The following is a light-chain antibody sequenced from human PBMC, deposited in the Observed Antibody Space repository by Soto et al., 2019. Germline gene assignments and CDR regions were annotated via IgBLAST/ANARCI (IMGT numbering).Light chain of an antibody. Sequence: QSALTQPASVSGSPGQSITISCTGTTSDVGGYNYVSWYQQHPGKAPKLMIYDVTNRPSGVSNRFSGSKSGNTASLTISGLQAEDEADYYCCSYISSSTLLFGGGTKLTVL. J-gene: IGLJ2*01. CDR2: DVT. V-gene: IGLV2-14*03. CDR3: CSYISSSTLL. CDR1: TSDVGGYNY.